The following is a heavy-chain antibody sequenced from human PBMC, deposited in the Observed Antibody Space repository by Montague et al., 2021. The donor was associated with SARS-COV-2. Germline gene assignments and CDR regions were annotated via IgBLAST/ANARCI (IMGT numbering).Heavy chain of an antibody. CDR3: ARDFDY. J-gene: IGHJ4*02. CDR2: MYYGGST. Sequence: SETLSLTCTVSGGSINSYYWSWIRQPPGKGLEWIGYMYYGGSTNYNPSLKSRVTLSVDTSKNQFSLKLSSVTAADTAVYYCARDFDYWGQGTLVTVSS. CDR1: GGSINSYY. V-gene: IGHV4-59*13.